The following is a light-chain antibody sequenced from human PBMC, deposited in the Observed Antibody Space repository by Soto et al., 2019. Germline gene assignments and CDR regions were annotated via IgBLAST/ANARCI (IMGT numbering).Light chain of an antibody. CDR2: EVT. CDR3: SSHTSSRTYA. J-gene: IGLJ1*01. Sequence: QSALTQPASVSGSPGQSITISCTGISSDIGGYNSVSWYQQHPGKAPKLMIYEVTNRPSGVSNRFSGSESDNTASLTISGLQAEDEADYYCSSHTSSRTYAFGTGTQLTVL. CDR1: SSDIGGYNS. V-gene: IGLV2-14*01.